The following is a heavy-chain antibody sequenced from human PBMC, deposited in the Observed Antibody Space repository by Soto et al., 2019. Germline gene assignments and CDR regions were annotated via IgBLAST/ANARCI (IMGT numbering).Heavy chain of an antibody. CDR1: GFTFDDYA. Sequence: GGSLRLSCAASGFTFDDYAMHWVRQAPGKGLEWVSGISWNSGSIGYADSVKGRFTISRDNAKNSLYLQMNSLRAEDTALYYCAKDRAARGGDYYGMDVWGQGTTVTISS. D-gene: IGHD2-21*01. CDR2: ISWNSGSI. CDR3: AKDRAARGGDYYGMDV. V-gene: IGHV3-9*01. J-gene: IGHJ6*02.